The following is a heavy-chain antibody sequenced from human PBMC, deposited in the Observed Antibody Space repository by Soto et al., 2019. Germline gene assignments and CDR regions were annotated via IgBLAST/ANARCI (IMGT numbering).Heavy chain of an antibody. D-gene: IGHD3-3*01. CDR1: GYTFTSYG. V-gene: IGHV1-18*01. CDR2: ISAYNGNT. J-gene: IGHJ4*02. Sequence: QVQLVQSGAEVKKPGASVKVSSKASGYTFTSYGISWVRQAPGQGLEWMGWISAYNGNTNYAQKLQGRVTMTTDTSTSTAYMELSSLRSDDTAVYYCARDRGIFGVALSNFDYWGQGTLVTVSS. CDR3: ARDRGIFGVALSNFDY.